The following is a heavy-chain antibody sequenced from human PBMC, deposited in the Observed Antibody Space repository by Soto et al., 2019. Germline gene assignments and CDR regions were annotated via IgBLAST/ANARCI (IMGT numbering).Heavy chain of an antibody. V-gene: IGHV1-2*04. J-gene: IGHJ3*02. Sequence: ASVKVSCKASGYTFTGYYMHWVRQAPGQGLEWMGWINPNSGGTNYAQKFQGWVTMTRDTSISTAYMELSRLRSDDTAVYYCARAISRAARPWVSAFEIWGQGTMVTVSS. D-gene: IGHD6-6*01. CDR3: ARAISRAARPWVSAFEI. CDR2: INPNSGGT. CDR1: GYTFTGYY.